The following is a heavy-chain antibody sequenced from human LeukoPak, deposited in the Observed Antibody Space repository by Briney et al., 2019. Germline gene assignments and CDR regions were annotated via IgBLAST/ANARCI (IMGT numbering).Heavy chain of an antibody. V-gene: IGHV3-30*02. J-gene: IGHJ3*02. CDR3: AKGKELVLRVGIFDI. CDR2: LRYGGSNK. CDR1: GFTFSSYG. D-gene: IGHD6-13*01. Sequence: GGSLRLSCAASGFTFSSYGMHWVRQAPGKGLEWVAFLRYGGSNKYYADSVKGRFTISRDNSKNTLYLQMKSLKAKDTSDYSFAKGKELVLRVGIFDIWGQGTLVTVSS.